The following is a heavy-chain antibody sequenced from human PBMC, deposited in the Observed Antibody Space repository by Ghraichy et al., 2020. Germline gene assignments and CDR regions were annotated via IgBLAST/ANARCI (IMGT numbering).Heavy chain of an antibody. CDR2: IRGSGVNT. Sequence: LSLTCAASGFTFSNYAMSWLHQPPGKGLEWVSAIRGSGVNTYYADSVKGRFTVSRDNSKNSLYLQMNSLRAEDTAVYYCAKEMDTRGWYSADYWGQGTLVTVSS. V-gene: IGHV3-23*01. CDR1: GFTFSNYA. CDR3: AKEMDTRGWYSADY. J-gene: IGHJ4*02. D-gene: IGHD6-19*01.